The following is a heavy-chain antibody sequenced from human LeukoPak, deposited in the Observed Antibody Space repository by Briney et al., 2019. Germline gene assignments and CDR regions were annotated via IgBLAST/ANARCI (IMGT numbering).Heavy chain of an antibody. CDR1: EFTFSDHH. J-gene: IGHJ4*02. Sequence: PGGSLRLSCASSEFTFSDHHMSWIRQAPGKGLEWVSNIGIGGSSIDYADSVKGRFTISRDDAKNSLYLQMNSLRAEDTAVYYCARDHVVPGLVFDHWGQGTLVSVSS. CDR2: IGIGGSSI. D-gene: IGHD3-10*01. V-gene: IGHV3-11*04. CDR3: ARDHVVPGLVFDH.